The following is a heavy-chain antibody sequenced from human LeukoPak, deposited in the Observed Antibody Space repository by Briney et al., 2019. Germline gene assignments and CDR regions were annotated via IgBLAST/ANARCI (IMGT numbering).Heavy chain of an antibody. CDR2: IIPIFGTA. V-gene: IGHV1-69*01. J-gene: IGHJ4*02. CDR1: GGTFSSYA. Sequence: SVNVSCKASGGTFSSYAISWVRQAPGQGLEWMGGIIPIFGTANYAQKFQGRVTITADESTSTAYMELSSLRSEDTAVYYCARDRRGIAAAGTYDYWGQGTLVTVSS. CDR3: ARDRRGIAAAGTYDY. D-gene: IGHD6-13*01.